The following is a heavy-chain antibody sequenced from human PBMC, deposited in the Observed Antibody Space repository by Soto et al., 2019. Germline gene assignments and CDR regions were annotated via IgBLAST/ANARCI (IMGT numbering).Heavy chain of an antibody. CDR1: GFTFSDYY. J-gene: IGHJ4*02. CDR3: ARSGDNYNRLDY. Sequence: GSLRLSGEGPGFTFSDYYISWMRQAPGKGLEWISYSSNSGTFSRYADSVKGRFSISRDNTKNLLYLQMNSLRAEDTAVYYCARSGDNYNRLDYWGQGTPVTVSS. CDR2: SSNSGTFS. V-gene: IGHV3-11*06. D-gene: IGHD1-1*01.